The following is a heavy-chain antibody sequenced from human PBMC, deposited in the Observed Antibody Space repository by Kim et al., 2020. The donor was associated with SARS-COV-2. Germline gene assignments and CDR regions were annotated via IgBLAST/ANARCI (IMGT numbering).Heavy chain of an antibody. V-gene: IGHV3-23*01. J-gene: IGHJ4*02. D-gene: IGHD2-2*01. CDR3: ATTPFSYNTSARVWNY. Sequence: DSLKGRFTNSRDNSKNPLDLQMSSLRVEDTSVYYCATTPFSYNTSARVWNYWGQGTLVTVSS.